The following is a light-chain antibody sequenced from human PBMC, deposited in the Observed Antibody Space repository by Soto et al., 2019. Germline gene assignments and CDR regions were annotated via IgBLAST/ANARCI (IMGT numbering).Light chain of an antibody. CDR1: QDISGY. V-gene: IGKV1-8*01. CDR2: AAS. J-gene: IGKJ1*01. CDR3: QQYYHFPS. Sequence: AIRMTQSPSSLSASTGDRVTITCRASQDISGYLAWYQQKPGKAPELLIYAASTLQSGLPSRFTGSGSGTHFTLTINRLQSEDFATYYCQQYYHFPSCGQGTKVEIK.